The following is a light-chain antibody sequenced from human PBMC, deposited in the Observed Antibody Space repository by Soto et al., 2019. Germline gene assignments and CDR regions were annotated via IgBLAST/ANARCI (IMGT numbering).Light chain of an antibody. V-gene: IGKV3-20*01. CDR2: GAS. CDR1: QSLSSGS. CDR3: QQYNMPPLT. Sequence: EIVLTQSPDNLSLSPGERATLSCRASQSLSSGSLAWYQQKPGQAPRLLIYGASTMASAFPDRFSGSGSGTDFTLTITSLEPEDFAEYYCQQYNMPPLTFGGGTKVEIK. J-gene: IGKJ4*01.